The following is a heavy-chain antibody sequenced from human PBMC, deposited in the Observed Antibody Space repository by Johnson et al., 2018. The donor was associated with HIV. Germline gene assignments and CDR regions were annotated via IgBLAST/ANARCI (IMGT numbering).Heavy chain of an antibody. D-gene: IGHD3-22*01. V-gene: IGHV3-7*01. CDR3: AKANYYVYAFDI. CDR2: IKQDGSEK. J-gene: IGHJ3*02. CDR1: GFTFSGSA. Sequence: VQLVESGGGLVQPGGSLKLSCVASGFTFSGSAMHWVRQAPGTGLEWVANIKQDGSEKYFGDSVKGRFTISRDNSKNTLYLHMNSLRVEDTAVYYCAKANYYVYAFDIWGQGTRVTVSS.